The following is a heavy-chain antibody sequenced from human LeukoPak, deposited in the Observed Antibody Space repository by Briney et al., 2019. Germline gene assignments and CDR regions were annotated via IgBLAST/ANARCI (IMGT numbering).Heavy chain of an antibody. CDR1: GFTFSSYA. V-gene: IGHV3-23*01. D-gene: IGHD1-26*01. CDR2: ITGSGDNT. Sequence: PGGSLRLSCAASGFTFSSYAMSWVRQAPGKGPEWVSTITGSGDNTYYTDSVKGRFTFSRDNSKSTLYLQMNSLRAEDTAVYYCAKDPTPYVGASADWGQGTLVTVSS. J-gene: IGHJ4*02. CDR3: AKDPTPYVGASAD.